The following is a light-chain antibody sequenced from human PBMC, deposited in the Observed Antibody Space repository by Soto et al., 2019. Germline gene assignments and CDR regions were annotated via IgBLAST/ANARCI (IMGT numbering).Light chain of an antibody. V-gene: IGKV1-27*01. CDR1: QGIIDY. CDR3: QKYNSAPRT. J-gene: IGKJ1*01. CDR2: AAS. Sequence: DIKMTQSPSSLAASVGDRVTITCRASQGIIDYLAWYQQKPGKAPKRLIYAASTLQSGVPSRFSGSGAGTDFTLTISSLQPEDAATYYCQKYNSAPRTFGQGTKVEIK.